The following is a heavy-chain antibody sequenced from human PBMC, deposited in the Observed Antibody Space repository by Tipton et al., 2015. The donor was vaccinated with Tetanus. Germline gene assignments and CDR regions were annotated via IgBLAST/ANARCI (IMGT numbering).Heavy chain of an antibody. V-gene: IGHV3-33*01. J-gene: IGHJ4*02. Sequence: SLRLSCAASGFIFSSYGIHWVRQAPGKGLEWVAVSWYDGTDKYYADSVKGRFTISRDNSKNTLYLQMNSLRAGDTAVYYCARVRRGRWIQSRGYFDYWGQGTLVTVSS. CDR2: SWYDGTDK. CDR1: GFIFSSYG. D-gene: IGHD5-24*01. CDR3: ARVRRGRWIQSRGYFDY.